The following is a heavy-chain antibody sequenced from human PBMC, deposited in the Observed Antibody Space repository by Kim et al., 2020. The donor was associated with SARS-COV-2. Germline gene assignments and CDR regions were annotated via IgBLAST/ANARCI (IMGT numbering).Heavy chain of an antibody. CDR3: AREDGSGSYVGY. CDR2: INHSGST. V-gene: IGHV4-34*01. D-gene: IGHD3-10*01. Sequence: SETLSLTCAVYGGSFSGYYWSWIRQPPGKGLEWIGEINHSGSTNYNPSLKSRVTISVDTSKNQFSLKLSSVTAADTAVYYCAREDGSGSYVGYWGQGTLVTVSS. J-gene: IGHJ4*02. CDR1: GGSFSGYY.